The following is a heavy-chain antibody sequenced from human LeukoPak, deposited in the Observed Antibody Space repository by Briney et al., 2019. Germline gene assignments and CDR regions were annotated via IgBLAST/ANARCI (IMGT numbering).Heavy chain of an antibody. V-gene: IGHV3-11*01. D-gene: IGHD3-9*01. CDR1: GFTFSDYY. CDR2: ISSSGSTI. J-gene: IGHJ4*02. CDR3: ARGDDILTGYYNNGIWDY. Sequence: AGGSLRLSCAASGFTFSDYYMSWIRQAPGKGLEWVSYISSSGSTIYYADSVKGRFTISRDNAKNSLYLQMSSLRAEDTAVYYCARGDDILTGYYNNGIWDYWGQGTLVTVSS.